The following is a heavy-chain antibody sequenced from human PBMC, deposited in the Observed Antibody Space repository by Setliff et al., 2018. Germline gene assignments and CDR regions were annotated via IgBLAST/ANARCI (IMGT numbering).Heavy chain of an antibody. CDR1: GGSISSSSYY. J-gene: IGHJ3*02. D-gene: IGHD3-9*01. CDR3: AGAARGRGPTIFDLGAFDI. V-gene: IGHV4-39*01. CDR2: MYDSGST. Sequence: PSETLSLTCTVSGGSISSSSYYWGRIRQPPGQGLEWIGSMYDSGSTYYNPSLKSRVTISVDTSKNQFSLKLSSVTAADTAVYYCAGAARGRGPTIFDLGAFDIWGQGTMVTVSS.